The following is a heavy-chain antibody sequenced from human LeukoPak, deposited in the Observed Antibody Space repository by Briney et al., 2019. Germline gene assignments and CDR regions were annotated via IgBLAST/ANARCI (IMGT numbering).Heavy chain of an antibody. CDR3: AREYVRGRYYGSGSYHWFDP. Sequence: GASVKVSCKASGGTFSSYAISWVRQAPGQGLEWMGGIIPIFGTANYAQKFQGRVTITADKSTSTAYMELSSLRSEDTAVYYCAREYVRGRYYGSGSYHWFDPWGQGTLVTVSS. J-gene: IGHJ5*02. V-gene: IGHV1-69*06. CDR1: GGTFSSYA. D-gene: IGHD3-10*01. CDR2: IIPIFGTA.